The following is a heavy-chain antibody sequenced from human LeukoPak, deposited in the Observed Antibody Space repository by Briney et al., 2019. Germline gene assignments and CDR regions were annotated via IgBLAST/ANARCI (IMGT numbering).Heavy chain of an antibody. D-gene: IGHD4-23*01. Sequence: SETLSLTCTVSGDSISSSSYYWGWIRQPPGKELEWIGSIYYSGSAYYNPSLNSRVTISVDTSKNQFSLKLSSVTAADTAVYYCARDYLGGNPDAFDIWGQGTMVTVSS. CDR3: ARDYLGGNPDAFDI. J-gene: IGHJ3*02. CDR2: IYYSGSA. CDR1: GDSISSSSYY. V-gene: IGHV4-39*07.